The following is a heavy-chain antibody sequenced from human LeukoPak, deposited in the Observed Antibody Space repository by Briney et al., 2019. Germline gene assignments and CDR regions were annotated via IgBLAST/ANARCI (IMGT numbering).Heavy chain of an antibody. J-gene: IGHJ4*02. CDR1: GFIFSNAW. V-gene: IGHV3-15*01. CDR2: FKSKTNGGTT. D-gene: IGHD3-10*01. Sequence: GGSLRLSCVASGFIFSNAWMNWVRQAPGKGLEWVGLFKSKTNGGTTDYAAPVKGRFTISRDDSKNTVYLKMNSLKTEDTAVYYCATEYQGSFDYWGQGALVTVSS. CDR3: ATEYQGSFDY.